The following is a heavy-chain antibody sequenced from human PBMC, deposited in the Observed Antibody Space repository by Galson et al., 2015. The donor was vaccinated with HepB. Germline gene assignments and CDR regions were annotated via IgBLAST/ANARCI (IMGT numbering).Heavy chain of an antibody. CDR2: IRSKVHGGTT. V-gene: IGHV3-49*04. J-gene: IGHJ4*02. CDR3: ARHLAVAATYFDY. Sequence: LRLSCAGSGFTFVDYAMAWVRQAPGKGLEWVGFIRSKVHGGTTEYAASVRGRFTISRDDSKSIAYLQTNSLKTEDSAVYFCARHLAVAATYFDYWGQGTLVTVSS. CDR1: GFTFVDYA. D-gene: IGHD6-19*01.